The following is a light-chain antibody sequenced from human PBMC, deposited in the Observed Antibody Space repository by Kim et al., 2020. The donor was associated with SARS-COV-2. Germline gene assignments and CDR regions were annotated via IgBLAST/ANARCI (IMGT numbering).Light chain of an antibody. J-gene: IGLJ2*01. CDR2: DVS. V-gene: IGLV2-8*01. CDR3: ASYAGGADVK. Sequence: GNAVTLSGPETSTDPIFYNYFSWYQHSPGKAPKLIVLDVSKRPSGVPDRFSGSKSGSTASLTVSGLQADDEADYYCASYAGGADVKFGGGTQLTVL. CDR1: STDPIFYNY.